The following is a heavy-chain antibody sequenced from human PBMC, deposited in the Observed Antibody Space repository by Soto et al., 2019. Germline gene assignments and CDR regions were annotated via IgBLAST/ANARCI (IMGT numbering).Heavy chain of an antibody. CDR3: APTPGYSYGPRNWFDP. V-gene: IGHV1-69*13. Sequence: SVKVSCKASGGTFSSYAISWVRQAPGQGLEWMGGIIPIFGTANYAQKFQGRVTITADESTSTAYMELSSLRSEDTAVYYCAPTPGYSYGPRNWFDPWGQGTLVTVSS. J-gene: IGHJ5*02. D-gene: IGHD5-18*01. CDR1: GGTFSSYA. CDR2: IIPIFGTA.